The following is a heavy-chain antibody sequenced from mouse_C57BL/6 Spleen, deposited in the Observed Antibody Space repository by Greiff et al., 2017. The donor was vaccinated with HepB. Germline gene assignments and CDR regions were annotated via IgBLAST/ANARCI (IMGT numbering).Heavy chain of an antibody. CDR2: IYPRSGNT. Sequence: QVQLKESGAELARPGASVKLSCKASGYTFTSYGISWVKQRTGQGLEWIGEIYPRSGNTYYNEKFKGKATLTADKSSSTAYMELRSLTSEDSAVYFCAKTMITTRYYFDYWGQGTTLTVSS. V-gene: IGHV1-81*01. D-gene: IGHD2-4*01. J-gene: IGHJ2*01. CDR3: AKTMITTRYYFDY. CDR1: GYTFTSYG.